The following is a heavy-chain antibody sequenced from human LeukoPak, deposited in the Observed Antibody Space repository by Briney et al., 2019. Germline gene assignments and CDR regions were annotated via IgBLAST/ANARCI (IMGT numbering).Heavy chain of an antibody. CDR3: ARTGLGYCSGGSCYPPDY. CDR2: IYSGGST. Sequence: PGGSLRLSCAASGFTFSSYSMSWVRQAPGKGLEWVSVIYSGGSTYYADSVKGRFTISRDNSKNTLYLQMNSLRAEDTAVYYCARTGLGYCSGGSCYPPDYWGQGTLVTVSS. V-gene: IGHV3-66*01. J-gene: IGHJ4*02. CDR1: GFTFSSYS. D-gene: IGHD2-15*01.